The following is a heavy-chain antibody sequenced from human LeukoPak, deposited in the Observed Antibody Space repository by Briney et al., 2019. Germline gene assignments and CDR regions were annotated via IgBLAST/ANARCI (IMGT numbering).Heavy chain of an antibody. CDR3: PGETNSAVDY. V-gene: IGHV4-39*02. CDR1: GGSTSSISHH. Sequence: SETLSLTCIVSGGSTSSISHHWGWIRQPPGKGLEWIASIYYAGNTYYNPSLKSRLTISIDTSKNQFSRKLSSVTAADTAVYYCPGETNSAVDYWGQGTLVTVSP. CDR2: IYYAGNT. J-gene: IGHJ4*02. D-gene: IGHD1-14*01.